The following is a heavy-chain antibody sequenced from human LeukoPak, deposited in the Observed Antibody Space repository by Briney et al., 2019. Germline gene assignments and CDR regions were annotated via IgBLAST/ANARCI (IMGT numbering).Heavy chain of an antibody. CDR1: GFTFDDYA. J-gene: IGHJ3*02. Sequence: SGGSLRLSCAASGFTFDDYAMNWVRQAPGKGLEWVSLISGDGGTIHYADSVKGRFTISRDNSKNSLYLQMNSLRTEDTALYYCVEDTAAIFDAFDIWGQGTMVTVSS. V-gene: IGHV3-43*02. D-gene: IGHD3-3*01. CDR2: ISGDGGTI. CDR3: VEDTAAIFDAFDI.